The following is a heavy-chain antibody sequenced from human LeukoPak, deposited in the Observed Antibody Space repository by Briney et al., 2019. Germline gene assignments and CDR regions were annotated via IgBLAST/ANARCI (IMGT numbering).Heavy chain of an antibody. V-gene: IGHV1-18*01. Sequence: ASLKLSCKASGYTFTNYGISWVRQAPGQGLGWMGWISAYNGNTNYAQKLQGRVTMTTDTSTSTAYMELRSLRSEDTAVYYCARGLITMVRGAINLDAFDIWGQGTMVTVSS. J-gene: IGHJ3*02. D-gene: IGHD3-10*01. CDR2: ISAYNGNT. CDR3: ARGLITMVRGAINLDAFDI. CDR1: GYTFTNYG.